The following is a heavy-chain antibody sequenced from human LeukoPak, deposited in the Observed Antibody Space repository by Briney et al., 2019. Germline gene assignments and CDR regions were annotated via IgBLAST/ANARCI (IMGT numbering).Heavy chain of an antibody. CDR3: XXDXVVRGVVDY. J-gene: IGHJ4*02. CDR1: XXXXXXXS. CDR2: FNLEDGEK. V-gene: IGHV1-24*01. Sequence: SXXXXXXXSXXWVRQAPGXGLXWRGGFNLEDGEKIYEQKFKXGVTITEEXXKNKAYREGSTLRSEARAGYYCXXDXVVRGVVDYWGQGTLVTVSS. D-gene: IGHD3-10*01.